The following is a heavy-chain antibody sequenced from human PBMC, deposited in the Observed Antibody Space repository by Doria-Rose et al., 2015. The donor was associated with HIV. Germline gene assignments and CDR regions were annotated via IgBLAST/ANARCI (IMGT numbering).Heavy chain of an antibody. Sequence: SGGSFNAYYWTWISQPPGKGLEWIGEINHLEDTSYNPSLNSRVTISIDTSKNQFSLDLTSVTAADTAVYYCARSGGRITDYWGQGTLVTVSS. CDR1: GGSFNAYY. CDR3: ARSGGRITDY. J-gene: IGHJ4*02. V-gene: IGHV4-34*01. CDR2: INHLEDT.